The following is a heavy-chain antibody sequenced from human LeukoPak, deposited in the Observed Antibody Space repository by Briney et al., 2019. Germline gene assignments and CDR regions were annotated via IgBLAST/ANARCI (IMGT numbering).Heavy chain of an antibody. CDR2: IDYTGST. V-gene: IGHV4-31*03. Sequence: SETLSLNCTVSGCTISSGGYYRSWIRQGPGKGLEWIGNIDYTGSTHYNPSLKSRVTISVYTSKNQFSLKLSSVTAADTAVYYCARSLGGGLVRGLCWFDPWGQGTLVTVSS. D-gene: IGHD3/OR15-3a*01. CDR1: GCTISSGGYY. CDR3: ARSLGGGLVRGLCWFDP. J-gene: IGHJ5*02.